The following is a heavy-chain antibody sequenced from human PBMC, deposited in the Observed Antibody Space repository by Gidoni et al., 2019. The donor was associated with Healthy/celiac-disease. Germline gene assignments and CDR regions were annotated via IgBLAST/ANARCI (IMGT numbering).Heavy chain of an antibody. J-gene: IGHJ4*02. CDR3: ARANYYYDSSGPDFYYFDY. CDR2: ISAYNGNT. D-gene: IGHD3-22*01. V-gene: IGHV1-18*01. Sequence: QVQLVQSGAEVKKPGASVKVSCKASGYTFTRYGISWVRQAPGQGLEWMGWISAYNGNTNYEQKLQGRVTMTTDTATSTAYMELRSLRSDDTAVYYCARANYYYDSSGPDFYYFDYWGQGTLVTVSS. CDR1: GYTFTRYG.